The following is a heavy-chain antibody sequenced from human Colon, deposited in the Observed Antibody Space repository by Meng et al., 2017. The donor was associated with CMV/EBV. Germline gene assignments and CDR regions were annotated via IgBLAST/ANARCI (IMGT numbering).Heavy chain of an antibody. CDR2: IRSDGSAT. CDR3: VRSSGWSLFDY. V-gene: IGHV1-2*02. CDR1: GYTFSDYY. J-gene: IGHJ4*02. D-gene: IGHD6-19*01. Sequence: QVQRVQSGAGVKEPGASVKVSCKTSGYTFSDYYMHRVRQAPGQGLEWMGWIRSDGSATNYAQKFRGRVTMTRDASVSTAYMELSGLTSDDTAVYFCVRSSGWSLFDYWGPGALVTVSS.